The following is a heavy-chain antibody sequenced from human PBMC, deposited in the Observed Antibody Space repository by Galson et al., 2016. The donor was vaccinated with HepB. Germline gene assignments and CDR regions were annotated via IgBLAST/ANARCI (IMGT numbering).Heavy chain of an antibody. CDR3: ARESWLDEALDRNYFDY. Sequence: SLRLSCAASGFTFSSYSMDWVRQAPGKGLEWVSFISSSSSYIYYADSVKGRFTISRDNAKNSLSLHMNSLRAEDTGVYFCARESWLDEALDRNYFDYWGQGTLVTVSS. CDR1: GFTFSSYS. J-gene: IGHJ4*02. V-gene: IGHV3-21*01. CDR2: ISSSSSYI. D-gene: IGHD3-22*01.